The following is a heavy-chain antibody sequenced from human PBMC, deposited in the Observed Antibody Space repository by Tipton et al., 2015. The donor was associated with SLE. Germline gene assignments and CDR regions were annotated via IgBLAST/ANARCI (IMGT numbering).Heavy chain of an antibody. D-gene: IGHD2-21*01. CDR2: INHSGST. V-gene: IGHV4-34*01. J-gene: IGHJ1*01. CDR1: GGSFSGYY. Sequence: TLSLTCAVYGGSFSGYYWSWIRQPPGKGLEWIGEINHSGSTNYNPSLKSRVTISVDTSKNQFSLKLSSVTAADTAVYYCARGGRICCGDCYPEYFQHWGQGTLVTVSS. CDR3: ARGGRICCGDCYPEYFQH.